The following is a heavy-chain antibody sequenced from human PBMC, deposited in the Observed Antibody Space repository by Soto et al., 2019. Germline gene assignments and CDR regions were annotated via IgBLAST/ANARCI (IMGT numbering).Heavy chain of an antibody. CDR2: IYYSGST. J-gene: IGHJ4*02. CDR1: GGSISSSSSF. D-gene: IGHD6-13*01. CDR3: ARGDIAAAAPHVY. V-gene: IGHV4-31*03. Sequence: PSKTLSLTRTVSGGSISSSSSFWSWIRQHPGKGLEWIGYIYYSGSTYYNPSLKSRVTISVDTSKNQFSLKLSSVTAADTAVYYCARGDIAAAAPHVYWGQGTLVTVSS.